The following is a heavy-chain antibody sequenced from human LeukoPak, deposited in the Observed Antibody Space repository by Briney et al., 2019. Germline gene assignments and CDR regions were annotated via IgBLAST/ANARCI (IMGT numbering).Heavy chain of an antibody. D-gene: IGHD2-15*01. CDR3: ARHKTGGGDF. J-gene: IGHJ4*02. CDR1: GGSFSDYF. V-gene: IGHV4-34*01. CDR2: INHSGGT. Sequence: SETQSLTCAVYGGSFSDYFWSWIRQPPGKGLEWIGEINHSGGTNYNPSLKSRVTISVDTSKNQFSLRLSSVTAADTAVYYCARHKTGGGDFWGQGTLVTVSS.